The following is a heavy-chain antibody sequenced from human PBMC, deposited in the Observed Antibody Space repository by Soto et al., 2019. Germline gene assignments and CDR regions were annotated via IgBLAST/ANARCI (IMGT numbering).Heavy chain of an antibody. J-gene: IGHJ6*03. CDR3: ARDRGIYYYYCYMDV. CDR2: IIPILGIA. Sequence: QVQLVQSGAEVKKPGSSVKVSCKASGGTFSSYTISWVRQAPGQGLEWMGRIIPILGIANYAQKFQGRVTITADKSTSTAYMELSSLRSEDTAVYYCARDRGIYYYYCYMDVWGKGTTVTVSS. D-gene: IGHD6-13*01. V-gene: IGHV1-69*08. CDR1: GGTFSSYT.